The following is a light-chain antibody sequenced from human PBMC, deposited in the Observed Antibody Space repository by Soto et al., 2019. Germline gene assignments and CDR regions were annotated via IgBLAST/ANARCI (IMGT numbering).Light chain of an antibody. V-gene: IGKV3-11*01. CDR2: DAS. CDR3: QQLTNWPLT. Sequence: EIVLTQSPVTLSLSPGERATLSCRASQSVTTFLAWYQQKPGQAPRLLIYDASKRATGIPARFSGSGSGTDFTLTISSLETEDFAVYYCQQLTNWPLTFGGGTKVEIK. J-gene: IGKJ4*01. CDR1: QSVTTF.